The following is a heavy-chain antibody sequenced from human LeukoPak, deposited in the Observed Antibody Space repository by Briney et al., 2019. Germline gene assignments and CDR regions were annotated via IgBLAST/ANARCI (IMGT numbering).Heavy chain of an antibody. CDR3: TRDWLDASLDY. CDR1: GFTFSSYS. CDR2: ISSSSSTI. J-gene: IGHJ4*02. Sequence: GGSLRLSCAASGFTFSSYSMNWVRQAPGKGLEWVSYISSSSSTIYYADSVEGRFTISRDNAKNSLYLQMNRLRAEDTAVYYCTRDWLDASLDYWGQGVLVTVSS. V-gene: IGHV3-48*04. D-gene: IGHD6-19*01.